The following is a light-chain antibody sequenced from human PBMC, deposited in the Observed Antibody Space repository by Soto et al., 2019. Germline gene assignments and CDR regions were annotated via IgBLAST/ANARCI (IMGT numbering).Light chain of an antibody. J-gene: IGKJ1*01. Sequence: DIQMTQSPSTLSAYVGDRVTITCRASQSISSWLAWYQQRPGKAPKLLIYDASSLESGVPSRFSGSRSGTEFTLTITSLQPDDFAIYDCQQYSNYWTFGQGTEVEIK. CDR3: QQYSNYWT. CDR1: QSISSW. CDR2: DAS. V-gene: IGKV1-5*01.